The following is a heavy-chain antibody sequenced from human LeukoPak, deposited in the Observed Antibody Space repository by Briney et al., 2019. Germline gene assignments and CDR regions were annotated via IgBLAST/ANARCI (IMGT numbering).Heavy chain of an antibody. CDR1: GFTFSSYG. CDR2: IRYDGSNK. J-gene: IGHJ4*02. D-gene: IGHD4-11*01. V-gene: IGHV3-30*02. Sequence: GGSLRLSCAASGFTFSSYGMHWVRQAPGKGLEWVAFIRYDGSNKYYADSVKGRFTISRDNSKNTLYLQMNSLRAEDTAVYYCAKDPAHMTTVTTGPDYWGQGTLVTVSS. CDR3: AKDPAHMTTVTTGPDY.